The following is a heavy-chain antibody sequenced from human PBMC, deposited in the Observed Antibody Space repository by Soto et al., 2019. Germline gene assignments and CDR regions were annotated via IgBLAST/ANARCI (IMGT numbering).Heavy chain of an antibody. J-gene: IGHJ4*02. Sequence: QVQLVQSGAEVRKPGSSVKVSCKASGGTFSTHAISWVRQAPGQGLEWMGGIIPIFGTANHAQKFQGRVTIYADASTSTAYMELSSLRSEDTAIYYCARGWGYDSSDYYYAYWGQGTLVIVSS. D-gene: IGHD3-22*01. CDR2: IIPIFGTA. CDR1: GGTFSTHA. V-gene: IGHV1-69*01. CDR3: ARGWGYDSSDYYYAY.